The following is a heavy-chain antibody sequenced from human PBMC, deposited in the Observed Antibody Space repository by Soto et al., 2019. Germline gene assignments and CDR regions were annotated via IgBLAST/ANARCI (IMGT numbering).Heavy chain of an antibody. D-gene: IGHD6-19*01. CDR3: ARDGGSGWFDY. V-gene: IGHV3-7*01. J-gene: IGHJ5*01. CDR2: IKQDGGER. CDR1: GFTFSNYW. Sequence: GGSLRLSCAASGFTFSNYWMTWVRQAPGKGLEWVANIKQDGGERYYVDSVKGRFTISRDNAKNSLYLQMNSLRAEDTAVYYCARDGGSGWFDYWGQGTLVTVSS.